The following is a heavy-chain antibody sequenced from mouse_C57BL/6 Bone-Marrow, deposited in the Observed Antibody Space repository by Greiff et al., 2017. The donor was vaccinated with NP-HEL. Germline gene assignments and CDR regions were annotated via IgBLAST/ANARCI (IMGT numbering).Heavy chain of an antibody. V-gene: IGHV1-52*01. CDR2: IDPSDSET. CDR1: GYTFTSYW. CDR3: ARGEFITTAYYFDY. Sequence: QVQLQQPGAELVRPGSSVKLSCKASGYTFTSYWMHWVKQRPIQGLEWIGNIDPSDSETHYNQKFKDKATLTVDKSSSTAYMQLSSLTSEDSAVYYGARGEFITTAYYFDYWGQGTTLTVSS. J-gene: IGHJ2*01. D-gene: IGHD1-1*01.